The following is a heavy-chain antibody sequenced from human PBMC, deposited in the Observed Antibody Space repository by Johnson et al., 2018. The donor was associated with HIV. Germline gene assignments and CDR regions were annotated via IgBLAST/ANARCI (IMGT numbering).Heavy chain of an antibody. CDR1: GFTFSSYG. Sequence: QEQLVESGGGVVQPGGSLRLSCAASGFTFSSYGMHWVRQAPGKGLEWVAFIRYDGTNKYYADSMKGRFTISRDTSKNTLYLQMSSLRPEDTAVYYCAKIGQWRERLDAFDVWGQGTMVTVSS. V-gene: IGHV3-30*02. D-gene: IGHD6-19*01. CDR2: IRYDGTNK. CDR3: AKIGQWRERLDAFDV. J-gene: IGHJ3*01.